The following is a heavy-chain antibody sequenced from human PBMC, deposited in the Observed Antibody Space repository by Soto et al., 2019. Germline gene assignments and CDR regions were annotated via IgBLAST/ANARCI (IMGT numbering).Heavy chain of an antibody. CDR1: GGTFGNSA. D-gene: IGHD2-2*02. CDR2: IIPMVPTP. V-gene: IGHV1-69*12. CDR3: ARDIYRQHLGGNYYYGIDV. J-gene: IGHJ6*02. Sequence: QVQLVQSGAEVKKPGSSVTVSCKASGGTFGNSAISWVRQAPGQGLEWMGGIIPMVPTPDYAQKFQGRVTIIADESTTTANMELTSLSSEDTAVYYCARDIYRQHLGGNYYYGIDVWGPGTKVTVSS.